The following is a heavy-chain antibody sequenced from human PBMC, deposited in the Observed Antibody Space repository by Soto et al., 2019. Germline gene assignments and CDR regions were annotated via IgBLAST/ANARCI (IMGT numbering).Heavy chain of an antibody. J-gene: IGHJ6*02. CDR1: GFTFSSYA. CDR3: ARVGVGAQQPPYYYYGMDV. D-gene: IGHD1-26*01. CDR2: ISYDGSNK. Sequence: GGSLRLSCAASGFTFSSYAMHWVRQAPGKGLEWVAVISYDGSNKYYADSVKGRFTISRDNSKNTLYLQMNSLRAEDTAVYYCARVGVGAQQPPYYYYGMDVWGQGTTVTVSS. V-gene: IGHV3-30-3*01.